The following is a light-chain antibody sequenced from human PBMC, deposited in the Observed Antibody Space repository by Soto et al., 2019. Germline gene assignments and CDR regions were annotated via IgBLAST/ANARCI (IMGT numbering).Light chain of an antibody. Sequence: QSVLTQPASVSGSPGQSITISCAGTSSDVGGYNSVSWYQQHPGEAPKLMIYDVSYRPSGVSSRFSGSKSGNTASLTISNLQAGDEADYYCCSYASTSTRVFGGGTQLTVL. CDR3: CSYASTSTRV. V-gene: IGLV2-14*03. CDR2: DVS. J-gene: IGLJ2*01. CDR1: SSDVGGYNS.